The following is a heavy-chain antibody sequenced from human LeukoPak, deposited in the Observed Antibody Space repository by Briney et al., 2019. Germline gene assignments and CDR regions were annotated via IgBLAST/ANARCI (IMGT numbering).Heavy chain of an antibody. CDR3: ARGGGFLDY. CDR1: GGSISSGNW. Sequence: PSETLSLTCVVSGGSISSGNWWTWVRQPPGKGLEWIGEIYHSGSTNYNPPLKSRVTISVDESKNQFSLKLNSVTAADTAVYYCARGGGFLDYWGQGTLVTVSS. CDR2: IYHSGST. V-gene: IGHV4-4*02. D-gene: IGHD5-12*01. J-gene: IGHJ4*02.